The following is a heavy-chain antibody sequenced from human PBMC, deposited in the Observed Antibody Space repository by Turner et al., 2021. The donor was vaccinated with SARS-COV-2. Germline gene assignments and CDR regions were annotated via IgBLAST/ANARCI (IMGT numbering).Heavy chain of an antibody. CDR1: GFSFSRYW. CDR2: NNIDGSFI. J-gene: IGHJ3*02. Sequence: EVQLVASGGGLVQPGGCVSLSCAASGFSFSRYWLHWVRQAPGKGVGWASQNNIDGSFISYGDSVKGRFTIVRDHSKNTLYLQMNRLRAEDTAVYYCARDQRYSVIWSGYGAFDIWGQGTMVTVSS. CDR3: ARDQRYSVIWSGYGAFDI. D-gene: IGHD3-3*01. V-gene: IGHV3-74*01.